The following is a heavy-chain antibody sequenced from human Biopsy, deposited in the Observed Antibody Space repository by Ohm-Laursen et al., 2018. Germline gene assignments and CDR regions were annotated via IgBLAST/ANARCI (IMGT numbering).Heavy chain of an antibody. CDR2: ILPSSDIT. D-gene: IGHD3-16*01. CDR3: ARRRGADFDY. CDR1: GGTLTSLD. Sequence: SVKVSCKASGGTLTSLDISWVRQAPGQGLEWVGGILPSSDITNYAQPLRGRVTITADESTTTAYMELRSLKSEDTAVYYCARRRGADFDYWGQGTLVTVSS. J-gene: IGHJ4*02. V-gene: IGHV1-69*13.